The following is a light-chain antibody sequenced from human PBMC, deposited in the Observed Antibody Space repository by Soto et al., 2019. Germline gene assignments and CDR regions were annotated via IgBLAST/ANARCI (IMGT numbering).Light chain of an antibody. V-gene: IGKV1-5*01. CDR3: QQYNTYSPERT. J-gene: IGKJ1*01. CDR1: QLIGRW. Sequence: DIQMTQSPSTLSAFVGDRVTITCRASQLIGRWLAWYQQKPGKAPKLLIXDASSLESRVPSRLSGSGSGTEFTLTISSLQPDDFATYYCQQYNTYSPERTFGQGTKVDIK. CDR2: DAS.